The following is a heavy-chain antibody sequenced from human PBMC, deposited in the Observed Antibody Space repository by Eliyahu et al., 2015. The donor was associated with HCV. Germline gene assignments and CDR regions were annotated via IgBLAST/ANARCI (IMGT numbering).Heavy chain of an antibody. D-gene: IGHD2-15*01. CDR2: IYYSGST. Sequence: QLQLQESGPGLVKPSETLSLTCTVSGGSISSSSYYWGWIRQPPGKGLEWIGSIYYSGSTYHNPSLKSRVTISVDTSKNQFSLKLSSVTAADTAVYYCARRHCSGGSCPLNPWGQGTLVTVSS. V-gene: IGHV4-39*01. CDR1: GGSISSSSYY. J-gene: IGHJ5*02. CDR3: ARRHCSGGSCPLNP.